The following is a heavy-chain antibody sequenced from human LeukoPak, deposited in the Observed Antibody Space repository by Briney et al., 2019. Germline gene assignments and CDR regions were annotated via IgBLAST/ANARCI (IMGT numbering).Heavy chain of an antibody. V-gene: IGHV1-2*02. CDR1: GYTFTGYY. J-gene: IGHJ4*02. D-gene: IGHD6-19*01. CDR2: MNPNTGAT. CDR3: ARDRVGSGWPRPFYFEF. Sequence: GASVTVSCQPSGYTFTGYYLHWVRQAPGEGLEWMGCMNPNTGATIYAQKFQGRVTLTRDTSISTAYMELTSLRSDDTAIYYCARDRVGSGWPRPFYFEFWGQGTLVSVSS.